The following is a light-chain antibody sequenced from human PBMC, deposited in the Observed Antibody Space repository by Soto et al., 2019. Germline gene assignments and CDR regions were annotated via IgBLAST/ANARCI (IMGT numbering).Light chain of an antibody. CDR1: SSNIGAGYD. Sequence: QSALTQPPSVSGAPGQRVTISCTGSSSNIGAGYDVHWYQQFPGTAPKLLIYGNSNRPSGVPDRFSGSKSGTSASLAITGLQVEDEADYYCQPYDSSLSGVVFGGGTKLTVL. V-gene: IGLV1-40*01. CDR3: QPYDSSLSGVV. CDR2: GNS. J-gene: IGLJ2*01.